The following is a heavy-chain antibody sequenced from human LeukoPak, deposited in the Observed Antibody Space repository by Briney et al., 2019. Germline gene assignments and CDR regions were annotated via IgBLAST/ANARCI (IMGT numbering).Heavy chain of an antibody. D-gene: IGHD1-26*01. Sequence: GGSLRLSCAASGFTVNNYYMTSVRQAPGKGLECVSILYSGGMTYYADSVNGRFTISPDTSKNTVNLQMNSLRAEDTAIYYCARMFGGNYYGYYFDYWGQGSMLTVSS. CDR2: LYSGGMT. CDR3: ARMFGGNYYGYYFDY. V-gene: IGHV3-53*01. J-gene: IGHJ4*02. CDR1: GFTVNNYY.